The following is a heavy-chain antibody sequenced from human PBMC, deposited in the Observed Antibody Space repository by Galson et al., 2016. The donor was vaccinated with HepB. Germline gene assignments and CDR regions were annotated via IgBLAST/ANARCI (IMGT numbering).Heavy chain of an antibody. CDR2: VYPGDSDT. V-gene: IGHV5-51*01. CDR3: ARPVVCGGYDPHAFDI. D-gene: IGHD2-21*01. Sequence: QSGAEVKKPGESLRISCEGSGYIFIDLWIAWVRQMPGKGLELMGIVYPGDSDTRYSPSFQGQVTISADKSIKTAYLQWSSLKASATAMYYRARPVVCGGYDPHAFDIWGPGTMVTVSS. J-gene: IGHJ3*02. CDR1: GYIFIDLW.